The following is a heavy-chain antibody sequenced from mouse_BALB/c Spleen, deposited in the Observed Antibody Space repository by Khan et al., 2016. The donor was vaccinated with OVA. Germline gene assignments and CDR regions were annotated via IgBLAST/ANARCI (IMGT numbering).Heavy chain of an antibody. CDR3: AGAYYRYDGYYAMDY. J-gene: IGHJ4*01. V-gene: IGHV2-6-4*01. D-gene: IGHD2-14*01. CDR1: GFSLSRYN. CDR2: IWGGGGT. Sequence: VELVESGPGLVAPSQSLSITCTVSGFSLSRYNIHWVRQPPGKGLEWLGMIWGGGGTDYNSTLKIRLSISKDNSKSQVFLKMNSLQTDDTAMYYGAGAYYRYDGYYAMDYWGQGTSVTVSS.